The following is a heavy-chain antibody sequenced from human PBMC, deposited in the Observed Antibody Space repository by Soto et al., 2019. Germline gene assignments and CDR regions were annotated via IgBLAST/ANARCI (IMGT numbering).Heavy chain of an antibody. Sequence: QVQLVPSGDEVKKPGASVKVSCKASGYIFVNYGIAWVRQAPGQGLEWMGGISPYTGNTHSATQVHGRLTMTTDTSTSTAYMDRGSLTSDDTALYYCVMVDNYVTPTPQDVWGQGTTVTVSS. J-gene: IGHJ6*02. CDR1: GYIFVNYG. CDR2: ISPYTGNT. V-gene: IGHV1-18*01. D-gene: IGHD3-16*01. CDR3: VMVDNYVTPTPQDV.